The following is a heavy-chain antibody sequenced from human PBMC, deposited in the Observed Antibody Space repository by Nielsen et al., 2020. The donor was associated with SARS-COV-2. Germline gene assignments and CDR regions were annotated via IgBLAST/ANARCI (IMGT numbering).Heavy chain of an antibody. CDR2: INPSGGST. CDR1: GYTFTSYY. V-gene: IGHV1-46*01. D-gene: IGHD2-2*01. J-gene: IGHJ6*03. CDR3: ARSPGNGVVVVPAYYMDV. Sequence: ALVKVSCKASGYTFTSYYMHWVRQAPGQGLEWMGIINPSGGSTSYAQKFQGRVTMTRDTSTSTVYMELSSLRSEDTAVYYCARSPGNGVVVVPAYYMDVWGKGTTVTVSS.